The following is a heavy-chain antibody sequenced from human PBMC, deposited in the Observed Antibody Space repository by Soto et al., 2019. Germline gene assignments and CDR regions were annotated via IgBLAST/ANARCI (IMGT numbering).Heavy chain of an antibody. V-gene: IGHV3-9*01. CDR3: AKDPRDGSDGGDY. D-gene: IGHD5-12*01. J-gene: IGHJ4*02. Sequence: EVQLVESGGGLVQPGRSLRLSCAASGFTFDDYAMHWVRQAPGKGLEWVSGISWNSGSIGYADSVKGRFTISRDNAKNSLYLQMNSLRAEDTALYYCAKDPRDGSDGGDYWGQGTLVTVSS. CDR2: ISWNSGSI. CDR1: GFTFDDYA.